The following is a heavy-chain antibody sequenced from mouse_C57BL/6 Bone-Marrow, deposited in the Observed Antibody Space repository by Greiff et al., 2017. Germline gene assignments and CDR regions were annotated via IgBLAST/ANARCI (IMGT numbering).Heavy chain of an antibody. Sequence: VQLQQSGAELVRPGASVKLSCTASGFNIKDDYMHWVKQRPEQGLEWIGWIDPENGDTEYASKFQGKATITADTSSNSAYLQLSSLTSEDTAVYYCTLGSFAYWGQGTLVTVST. CDR3: TLGSFAY. J-gene: IGHJ3*01. V-gene: IGHV14-4*01. CDR2: IDPENGDT. CDR1: GFNIKDDY.